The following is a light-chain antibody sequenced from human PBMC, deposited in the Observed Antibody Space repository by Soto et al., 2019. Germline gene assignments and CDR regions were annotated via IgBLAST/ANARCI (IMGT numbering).Light chain of an antibody. V-gene: IGKV3-15*01. Sequence: DIVLTQSPATLSVSPGERATLSCRASQSVSSNLAWYQQKPGQAPRLLIYGASTRATGIPARFSGSGSGTKFTLTISSLQSEDFAVYYCQQYFNWPLTFGGGTKVDIK. CDR2: GAS. CDR3: QQYFNWPLT. J-gene: IGKJ4*01. CDR1: QSVSSN.